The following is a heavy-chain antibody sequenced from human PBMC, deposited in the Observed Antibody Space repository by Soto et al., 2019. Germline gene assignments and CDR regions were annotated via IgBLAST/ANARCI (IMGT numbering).Heavy chain of an antibody. CDR2: ISAYTGYT. D-gene: IGHD3-3*01. Sequence: VQLVQSGAEVKKPGASVKVSCKASGYTFTSYGISWVRQAPGQGLEWRGWISAYTGYTNYAQKLQGRVTMTTDTSTSTAYMELRSLRSDDTAVYYCARDLALPITIFGVVRNPHDYFDYWGQGTLVTVSS. CDR3: ARDLALPITIFGVVRNPHDYFDY. V-gene: IGHV1-18*04. J-gene: IGHJ4*02. CDR1: GYTFTSYG.